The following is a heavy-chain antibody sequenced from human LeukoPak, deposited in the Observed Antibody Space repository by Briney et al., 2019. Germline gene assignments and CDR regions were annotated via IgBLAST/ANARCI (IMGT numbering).Heavy chain of an antibody. V-gene: IGHV1-69*05. CDR3: AGSCSGGSCYSSYYYYYMDV. D-gene: IGHD2-15*01. CDR1: GGTFSSYA. CDR2: IIPIFGTA. J-gene: IGHJ6*03. Sequence: SVKVFCKASGGTFSSYAISWVRQAPGQGLEWMGRIIPIFGTANYAQKFQGRVTMTRDTSTSTVYMELSSLRSEDTAVYYCAGSCSGGSCYSSYYYYYMDVWGKGTTVTVSS.